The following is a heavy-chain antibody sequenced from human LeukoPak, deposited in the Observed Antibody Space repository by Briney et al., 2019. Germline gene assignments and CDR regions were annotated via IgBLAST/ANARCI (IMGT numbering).Heavy chain of an antibody. Sequence: GRSLTLSCAASAFIFSSYWMHWVRQAPGGGLEWVSYISSSGSTIYYADSVKGRFTISRDNAKNSLYLQMNSLRAEDTAVYYCAELGITMIGGVWGKGTTVTISS. CDR2: ISSSGSTI. J-gene: IGHJ6*04. CDR3: AELGITMIGGV. V-gene: IGHV3-48*03. CDR1: AFIFSSYW. D-gene: IGHD3-10*02.